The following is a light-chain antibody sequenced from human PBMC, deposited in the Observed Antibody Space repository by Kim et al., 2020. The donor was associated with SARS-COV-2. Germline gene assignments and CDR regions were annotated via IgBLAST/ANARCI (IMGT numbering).Light chain of an antibody. CDR2: FAS. CDR3: LQSSTLPYS. Sequence: EIVLTQSPDFQSVTLKEKVTITCRASQSIGGSLHWYQQRPDQSPNLLIKFASQSFSGVPSRFSGSGSGTDFTLTINSLEAEDAATYYCLQSSTLPYSFGQGTKLEI. V-gene: IGKV6-21*01. CDR1: QSIGGS. J-gene: IGKJ2*03.